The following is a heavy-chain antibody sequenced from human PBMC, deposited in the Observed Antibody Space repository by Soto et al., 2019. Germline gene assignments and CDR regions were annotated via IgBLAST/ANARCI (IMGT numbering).Heavy chain of an antibody. CDR2: INHSGST. CDR1: GGSFSGYY. V-gene: IGHV4-34*01. J-gene: IGHJ6*02. CDR3: ARGIAAAGTNYYYYGMVV. D-gene: IGHD6-13*01. Sequence: SETLSLTCAVYGGSFSGYYWSWIRQPPGKGLEWIGEINHSGSTNYNPSLKSRVTISVDTSKNQFSLKLSSVTAADTAVYYCARGIAAAGTNYYYYGMVVWGQGTTVTVSS.